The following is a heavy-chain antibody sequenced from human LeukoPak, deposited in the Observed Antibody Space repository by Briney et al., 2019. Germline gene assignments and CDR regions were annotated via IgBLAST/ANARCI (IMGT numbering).Heavy chain of an antibody. Sequence: ASVKVSCKASGYTFTSYAMHWVRQAPGQRLEWMGWINAGNGNTKYSQKFQGRVTITRDTSASTAYMELSSLRSEDTAVYYCARLEYSSGWYYFDYWAREPWSPSPQ. CDR1: GYTFTSYA. CDR2: INAGNGNT. D-gene: IGHD6-19*01. V-gene: IGHV1-3*01. CDR3: ARLEYSSGWYYFDY. J-gene: IGHJ4*02.